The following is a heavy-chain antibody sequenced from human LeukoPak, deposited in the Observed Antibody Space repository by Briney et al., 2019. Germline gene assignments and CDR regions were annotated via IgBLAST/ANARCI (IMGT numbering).Heavy chain of an antibody. CDR1: GYTFTSYD. J-gene: IGHJ5*02. D-gene: IGHD4-17*01. CDR2: MNPNSGNT. V-gene: IGHV1-8*01. CDR3: VRALRTTVTTFWFDP. Sequence: ASVKVSCKASGYTFTSYDINWVRQATGQGLEWMGWMNPNSGNTGYAQKFQGRVTMTRNTSISTAYMELSSLRSEDTAVYYCVRALRTTVTTFWFDPWGQGTLVTVSS.